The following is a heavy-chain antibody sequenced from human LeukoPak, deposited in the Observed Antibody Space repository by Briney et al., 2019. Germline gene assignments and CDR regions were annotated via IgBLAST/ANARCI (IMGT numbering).Heavy chain of an antibody. CDR2: ITGTGGGT. CDR1: GLTFSSYG. V-gene: IGHV3-23*01. D-gene: IGHD3-10*01. J-gene: IGHJ4*02. Sequence: GGTLRLSCAASGLTFSSYGMTWVRQAPGKGLEWVTAITGTGGGTFYAHAVKGRFTISRDNSKNTLYLQMNSLRAEDTAVYYCAKDSYYYGSGTIDYWGQGTLVTVSS. CDR3: AKDSYYYGSGTIDY.